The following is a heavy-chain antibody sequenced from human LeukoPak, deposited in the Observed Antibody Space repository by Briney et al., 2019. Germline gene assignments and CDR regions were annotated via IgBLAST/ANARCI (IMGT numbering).Heavy chain of an antibody. CDR3: ARESPRAPIFGVVITGLDAFDI. J-gene: IGHJ3*02. CDR1: GGSISSYY. V-gene: IGHV4-4*07. D-gene: IGHD3-3*01. CDR2: IYTSGST. Sequence: RSSETLSLTCTVSGGSISSYYWSWIRQPAGKGLEWIGRIYTSGSTNYNPSLKSRVTMSVDTSKNQFSLKLSSVTAADTAVYYCARESPRAPIFGVVITGLDAFDIWGQGTMVTVSS.